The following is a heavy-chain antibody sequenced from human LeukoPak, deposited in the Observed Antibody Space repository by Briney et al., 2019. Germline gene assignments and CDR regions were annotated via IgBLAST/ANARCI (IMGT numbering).Heavy chain of an antibody. J-gene: IGHJ4*02. D-gene: IGHD6-13*01. Sequence: PSETLSLTCTVSGGSISSYYWNWIRQPPGKGLEWIGYIYYSGSTNYNPSLKSRVTISVDTSKNQFSLKLSSVTAADTAVYYCARRRGYSSLDYWGQGTLVTVSS. CDR1: GGSISSYY. CDR3: ARRRGYSSLDY. CDR2: IYYSGST. V-gene: IGHV4-59*08.